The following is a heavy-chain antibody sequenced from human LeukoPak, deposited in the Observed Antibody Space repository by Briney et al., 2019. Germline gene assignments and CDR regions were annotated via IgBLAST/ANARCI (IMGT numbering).Heavy chain of an antibody. CDR1: GFTVSSNY. V-gene: IGHV3-74*01. Sequence: GGSLRLSCAASGFTVSSNYMSWVRQAPGKGLVWVSRINSDGSSTTYADSVKGRFTVSRDNAKNTLFLQMNSPRAEDTAVYYCVRDLYYRFDFWGQGTLVSVSS. CDR3: VRDLYYRFDF. D-gene: IGHD3-10*01. CDR2: INSDGSST. J-gene: IGHJ4*02.